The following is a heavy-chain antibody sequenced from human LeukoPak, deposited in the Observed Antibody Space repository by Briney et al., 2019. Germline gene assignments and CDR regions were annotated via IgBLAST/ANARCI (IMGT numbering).Heavy chain of an antibody. J-gene: IGHJ4*02. Sequence: SETLSLTCTVSGGSISSYHWSGIRQPPGKGLEWIGYIYYSGSTNYNPSLKSRVTISVDTSKNQFSLKLSSVTAADTAVYYCARLPMVSGVLTVSYFDCWGLGTLVAVSS. CDR2: IYYSGST. D-gene: IGHD3-10*01. CDR3: ARLPMVSGVLTVSYFDC. CDR1: GGSISSYH. V-gene: IGHV4-59*01.